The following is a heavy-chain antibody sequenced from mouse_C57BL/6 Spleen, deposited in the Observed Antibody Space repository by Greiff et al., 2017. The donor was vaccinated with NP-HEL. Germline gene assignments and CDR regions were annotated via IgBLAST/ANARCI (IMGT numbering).Heavy chain of an antibody. CDR1: GFNIKDDY. CDR2: IDPENGDT. CDR3: TRGLRFAY. V-gene: IGHV14-4*01. D-gene: IGHD1-3*01. J-gene: IGHJ3*01. Sequence: EVQGVESGAELVRPGASVKLSCTASGFNIKDDYMHWVKQRPEQGLEWIGWIDPENGDTEYASKFQGKATITADTSSNTAYLQLSSLTSEDTAVYYCTRGLRFAYWGQGTLVTVSA.